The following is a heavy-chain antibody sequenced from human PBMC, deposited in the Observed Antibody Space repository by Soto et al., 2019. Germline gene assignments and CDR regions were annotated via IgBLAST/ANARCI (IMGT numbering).Heavy chain of an antibody. Sequence: SVKVSCKASGGTFSSYAISWVRQAPGQGLEWMGGIIPIFGTANYAQKFQGRVTITADESTSTAYMELSSLRSEDTAVYYCASGHFTIFGVVIKVGALDIWGQGTMVTVSS. CDR3: ASGHFTIFGVVIKVGALDI. V-gene: IGHV1-69*13. CDR1: GGTFSSYA. CDR2: IIPIFGTA. J-gene: IGHJ3*02. D-gene: IGHD3-3*01.